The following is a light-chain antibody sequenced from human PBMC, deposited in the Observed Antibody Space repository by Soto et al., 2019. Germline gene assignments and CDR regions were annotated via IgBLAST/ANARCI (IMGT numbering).Light chain of an antibody. CDR1: QSVSSSY. CDR3: QQYGSSRT. Sequence: EIVLMQSPGTLSLSPGERATLSCRASQSVSSSYLAWYQQKPGQAPRLLIYGASSRATGIPDRFSGSGSGTDSTLTISRLEPEDFAVYYCQQYGSSRTFGPGTKVDIK. J-gene: IGKJ3*01. V-gene: IGKV3-20*01. CDR2: GAS.